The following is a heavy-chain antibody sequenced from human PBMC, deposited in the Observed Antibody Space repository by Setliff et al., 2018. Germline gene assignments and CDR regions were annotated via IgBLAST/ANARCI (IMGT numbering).Heavy chain of an antibody. CDR1: GGSISTYY. V-gene: IGHV4-59*08. Sequence: PSETLSLTCTVSGGSISTYYWSWIRQPPGKGLEWIGYIYYSGRTNYNPSLRSRVTISVDTSKNQFSLKVSSVTAADTAVYYCARHESDYGDYDDAFDIWGQGTMVPVSS. D-gene: IGHD4-17*01. CDR2: IYYSGRT. CDR3: ARHESDYGDYDDAFDI. J-gene: IGHJ3*02.